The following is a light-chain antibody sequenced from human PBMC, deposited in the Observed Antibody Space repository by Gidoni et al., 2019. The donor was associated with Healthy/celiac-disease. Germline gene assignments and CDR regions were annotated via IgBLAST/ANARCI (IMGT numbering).Light chain of an antibody. CDR2: GAS. V-gene: IGKV3-20*01. J-gene: IGKJ1*01. CDR1: QSVSSSY. Sequence: EIVLTQSPGTLSLSPGKRATLSCRASQSVSSSYLAGYQQKPGQAPRLLIYGASSRATGIPDRFSGSGSGTDFTLTISRLEPEDFAVYYCQQYGSSPRTFGQGTKVEIK. CDR3: QQYGSSPRT.